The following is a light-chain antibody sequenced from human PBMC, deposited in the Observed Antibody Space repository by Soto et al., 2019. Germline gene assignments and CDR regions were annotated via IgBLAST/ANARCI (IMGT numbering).Light chain of an antibody. CDR1: SSDVGAYNY. Sequence: QSVLTQPPSASGSLGQSVTISCTGTSSDVGAYNYVSWYQHRPGKAPKLILYEVTKWPSGVHARFFGSKSGNTASLTVSGLQEEDEADYYCSSYADSSNFVFGTGTKVTVL. V-gene: IGLV2-8*01. CDR2: EVT. CDR3: SSYADSSNFV. J-gene: IGLJ1*01.